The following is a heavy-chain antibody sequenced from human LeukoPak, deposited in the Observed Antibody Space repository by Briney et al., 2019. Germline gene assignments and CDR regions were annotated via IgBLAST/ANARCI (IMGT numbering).Heavy chain of an antibody. Sequence: GGSLRLSCAASGFTFSSYAMSWVSQAPGKWLEWLSVIIGSGGSTYYADSVKGRFTSSTDNSKNTLYLQMNSLRAEDTAVYYCAKGLDTIFGVVITDDAFDIWGQGTMVTVSS. D-gene: IGHD3-3*01. J-gene: IGHJ3*02. CDR1: GFTFSSYA. CDR2: IIGSGGST. V-gene: IGHV3-23*01. CDR3: AKGLDTIFGVVITDDAFDI.